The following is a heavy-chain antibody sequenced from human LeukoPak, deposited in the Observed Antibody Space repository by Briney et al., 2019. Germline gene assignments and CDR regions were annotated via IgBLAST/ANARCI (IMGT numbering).Heavy chain of an antibody. J-gene: IGHJ4*02. D-gene: IGHD3-9*01. CDR1: GFTFNNYG. CDR3: ARSGKIYFDWLLDY. CDR2: IGRSGTTI. Sequence: GGSLRLSCAASGFTFNNYGMHWLRQAPGKGLEWVSYIGRSGTTIHYADSVKGRFTSSWDNAKKSLYLQMNSLRAEDTAVYYCARSGKIYFDWLLDYWGQGTLVTVSS. V-gene: IGHV3-48*04.